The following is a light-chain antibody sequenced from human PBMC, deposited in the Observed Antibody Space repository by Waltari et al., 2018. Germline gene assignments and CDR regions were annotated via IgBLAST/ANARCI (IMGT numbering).Light chain of an antibody. CDR3: QQYQNLPYT. J-gene: IGKJ2*01. Sequence: DIQMTQSPSSLSASVRDRVTITCQASQDISNSLNWYHQKPGKAPKLLIYDASDLETGVPSRFSGSGSGTDFTFTISSLQPEDIATYYCQQYQNLPYTFGQGTKLEI. V-gene: IGKV1-33*01. CDR1: QDISNS. CDR2: DAS.